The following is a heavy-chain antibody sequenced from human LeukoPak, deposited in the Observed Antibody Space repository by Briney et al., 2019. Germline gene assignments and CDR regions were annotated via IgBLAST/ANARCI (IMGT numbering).Heavy chain of an antibody. CDR2: ISRSSSYI. CDR3: ASSPKWELLIDY. CDR1: GFIFSDYS. Sequence: PGGSLRLSCAASGFIFSDYSMTWVRQAPGKGLEWVSSISRSSSYIYYADSVKGRFTISTDYAKSSLYLQMNSLRAEDTAVYYCASSPKWELLIDYWGQGTLVTASS. V-gene: IGHV3-21*01. J-gene: IGHJ4*02. D-gene: IGHD1-26*01.